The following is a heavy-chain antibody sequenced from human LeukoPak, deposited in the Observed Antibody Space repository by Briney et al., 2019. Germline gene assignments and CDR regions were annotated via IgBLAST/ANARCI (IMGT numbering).Heavy chain of an antibody. CDR2: ISSSGSTI. D-gene: IGHD6-19*01. J-gene: IGHJ3*02. V-gene: IGHV3-11*01. Sequence: PGGSLRLSCAASGFTFSDYYMSWIRQAPGKGLEWVSYISSSGSTIYYADSVKGRFTISRDNAKISLYLQMNSLRAEDTAVYYCARAEYSSGWYWKVDAFDIWGQGTMVTVSS. CDR1: GFTFSDYY. CDR3: ARAEYSSGWYWKVDAFDI.